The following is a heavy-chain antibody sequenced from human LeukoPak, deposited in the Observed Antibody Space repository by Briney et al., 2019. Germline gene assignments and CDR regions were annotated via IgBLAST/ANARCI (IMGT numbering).Heavy chain of an antibody. D-gene: IGHD4-17*01. Sequence: GGSLRLSCAASGFTFSTYTMNWVRQAPGKGLEWVSSVSSSSIYIYYTDSVKGRFTISRDNARNSVYLQMNNLRAEDTAVYYCARVNGDYERGGAPDYWGQGTLVTVSS. CDR2: VSSSSIYI. CDR3: ARVNGDYERGGAPDY. V-gene: IGHV3-21*01. CDR1: GFTFSTYT. J-gene: IGHJ4*02.